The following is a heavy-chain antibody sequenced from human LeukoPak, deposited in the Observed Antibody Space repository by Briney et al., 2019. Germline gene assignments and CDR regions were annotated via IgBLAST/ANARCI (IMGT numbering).Heavy chain of an antibody. CDR2: INPKSGGT. CDR3: ALWFGELSALINYYYYGMDV. CDR1: GYTFTGYY. Sequence: ASVKVSCKASGYTFTGYYMHWVRQAPGQGLEWMGWINPKSGGTNYAQTFQGRVTMTRDTSISTAYMELSRLRSDDTAVYYCALWFGELSALINYYYYGMDVWGQGTTVTVSS. V-gene: IGHV1-2*02. D-gene: IGHD3-10*01. J-gene: IGHJ6*02.